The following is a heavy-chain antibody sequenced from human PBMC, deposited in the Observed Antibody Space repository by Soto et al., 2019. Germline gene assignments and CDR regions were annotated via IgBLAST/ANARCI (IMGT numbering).Heavy chain of an antibody. CDR1: GFTFSTHA. CDR2: VSFDGSNK. D-gene: IGHD1-20*01. CDR3: ARDQTGITTTGGGRIDH. V-gene: IGHV3-30-3*01. J-gene: IGHJ4*02. Sequence: QVQLVESGGGVVQPGRSLRLSCAASGFTFSTHAMHWVRQAPGKGLECVAIVSFDGSNKYYADSVKVRFNISRDNSKNTLYLQMSGLTPEDTAVYYCARDQTGITTTGGGRIDHWGQGTLVTVSS.